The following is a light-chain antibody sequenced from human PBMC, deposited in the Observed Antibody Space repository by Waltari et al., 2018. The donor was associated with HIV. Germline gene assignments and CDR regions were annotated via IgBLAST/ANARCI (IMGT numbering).Light chain of an antibody. Sequence: QSALPQPPSASGSPGQSVTISCTGTSSDVGGYNYVSCYQQHPGKAPKLMIYEVSKRTSGVPDRFSGSKSGSTASLTVSGLQAEDEADYYCSSYAGSNNRWVFGGGTKLTVL. CDR2: EVS. CDR1: SSDVGGYNY. CDR3: SSYAGSNNRWV. J-gene: IGLJ3*02. V-gene: IGLV2-8*01.